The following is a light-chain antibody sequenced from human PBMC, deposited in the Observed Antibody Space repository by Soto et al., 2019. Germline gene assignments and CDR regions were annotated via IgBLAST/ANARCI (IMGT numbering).Light chain of an antibody. CDR2: GAS. V-gene: IGKV3-20*01. CDR3: QQYGNSPET. CDR1: QSVASPY. Sequence: EIVLTQSPGTLSLSPGERATLFCGASQSVASPYLAWYQQKPGQAPRLLIYGASSRAAGIPNRFSASGSGXXXXXXXXRXXPEDFAVYYCQQYGNSPETFGQGTKVEIK. J-gene: IGKJ1*01.